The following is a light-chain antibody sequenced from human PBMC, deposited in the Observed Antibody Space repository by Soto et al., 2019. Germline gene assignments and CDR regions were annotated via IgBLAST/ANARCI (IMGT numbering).Light chain of an antibody. V-gene: IGLV2-14*03. CDR1: SRDIGHYDY. J-gene: IGLJ1*01. Sequence: QSALTQPASVSGSPGQSITISCTGTSRDIGHYDYVSCYQQHPGKDPKLMIYHVTYRPSWVSNRYYGAKSGNSAYLTFSGLQADDESDYYCGSLTTSHTYVCGSGTKLTVL. CDR2: HVT. CDR3: GSLTTSHTYV.